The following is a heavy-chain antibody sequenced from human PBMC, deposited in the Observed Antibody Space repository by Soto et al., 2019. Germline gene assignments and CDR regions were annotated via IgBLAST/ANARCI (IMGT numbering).Heavy chain of an antibody. CDR2: IYHSGST. CDR1: GGSIISVGYS. Sequence: PSETLSLTCAVSGGSIISVGYSWSWIRQPPGKGLEWIGYIYHSGSTYYNPSLKSRVTISVDRSKNQFSLKLSSVTAADTAVYYCARVPDRWGQGTLVTVSS. V-gene: IGHV4-30-2*01. CDR3: ARVPDR. D-gene: IGHD2-2*01. J-gene: IGHJ5*02.